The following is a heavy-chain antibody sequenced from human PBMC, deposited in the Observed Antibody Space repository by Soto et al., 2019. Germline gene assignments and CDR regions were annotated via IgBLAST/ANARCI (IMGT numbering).Heavy chain of an antibody. Sequence: GGSLRLSCTASGFTLNYYWMHWVRQAPGKGLVWVSRINSDGSTTNYADSVKGRFTISRDNAKNTLYLEMNSLRAEDTAVYYCANFYSGSYSTYWGQGTLVTVSS. D-gene: IGHD1-26*01. CDR3: ANFYSGSYSTY. J-gene: IGHJ4*02. V-gene: IGHV3-74*01. CDR1: GFTLNYYW. CDR2: INSDGSTT.